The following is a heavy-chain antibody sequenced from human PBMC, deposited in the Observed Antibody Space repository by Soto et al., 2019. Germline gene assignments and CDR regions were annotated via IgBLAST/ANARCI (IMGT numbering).Heavy chain of an antibody. CDR3: AGRLTTAASLDY. D-gene: IGHD3-16*01. CDR2: VHGGGST. Sequence: VRLVESGGGLIQPGGSLRLSCAASGFTVSNNPMTWVRQAAGKGLELVSLVHGGGSTSYADSVKGRFTISRDNSKNTLYLQMDSLRAEDTAIYYCAGRLTTAASLDYWGRGTLVTVSS. CDR1: GFTVSNNP. J-gene: IGHJ4*02. V-gene: IGHV3-53*01.